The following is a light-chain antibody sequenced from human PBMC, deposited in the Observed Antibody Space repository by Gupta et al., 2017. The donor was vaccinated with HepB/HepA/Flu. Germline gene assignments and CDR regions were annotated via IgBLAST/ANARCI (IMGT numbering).Light chain of an antibody. J-gene: IGLJ3*02. CDR2: GEN. CDR3: SSRDSSGNHRV. CDR1: SLRTYY. Sequence: SFELTQDPAVSVALGQTVRITCQGDSLRTYYASWYQQKPGQAPLLVIHGENNRPSGIPDRFSGSRLGNTASLTLTGAQAEDEADYYCSSRDSSGNHRVFGGGTTLTVL. V-gene: IGLV3-19*01.